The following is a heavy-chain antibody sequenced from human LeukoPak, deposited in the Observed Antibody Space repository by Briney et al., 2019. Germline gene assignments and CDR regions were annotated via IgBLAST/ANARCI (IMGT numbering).Heavy chain of an antibody. J-gene: IGHJ4*02. CDR2: IKSKTGGGTT. D-gene: IGHD2-15*01. CDR3: TTDHTQGDCSGGSCQRPVDY. V-gene: IGHV3-15*01. CDR1: GFTFRNAW. Sequence: KSGGSLRLACAASGFTFRNAWMSWVRQAPGKGLEWVGRIKSKTGGGTTDYAAPVKGRFAISRDDSKNTLDLQMNSLKTEYTAVYYCTTDHTQGDCSGGSCQRPVDYGGQGTLVTVSS.